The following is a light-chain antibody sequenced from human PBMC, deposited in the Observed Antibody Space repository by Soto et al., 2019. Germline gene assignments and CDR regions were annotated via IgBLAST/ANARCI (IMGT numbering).Light chain of an antibody. Sequence: QSVLTQPPSVSGAPGQRVTISCTGSSSNIGAGYEVHWYQQLPGTAPKLLIYGNSNRPSGVPDRFSGSKSGTSASLAITGLQAEDVADYYCQSYDSNLSVVFGGGTNLTVL. CDR2: GNS. CDR3: QSYDSNLSVV. CDR1: SSNIGAGYE. J-gene: IGLJ2*01. V-gene: IGLV1-40*01.